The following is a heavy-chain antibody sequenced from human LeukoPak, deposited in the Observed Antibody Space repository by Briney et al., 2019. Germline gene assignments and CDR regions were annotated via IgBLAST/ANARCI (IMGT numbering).Heavy chain of an antibody. V-gene: IGHV4-39*07. Sequence: SETLSLTCTVSGDSISGSSYYWGWIRQPPGKGLEWIGSIYYSGSTYYNPSLKSRVTISVDTSKNQFSLKLTSVTAADTAVYYCARADSSSPFDYWGQGTLVTVSS. CDR3: ARADSSSPFDY. J-gene: IGHJ4*01. D-gene: IGHD6-13*01. CDR1: GDSISGSSYY. CDR2: IYYSGST.